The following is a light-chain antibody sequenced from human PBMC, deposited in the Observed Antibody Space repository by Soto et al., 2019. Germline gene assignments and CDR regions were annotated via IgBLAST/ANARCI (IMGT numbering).Light chain of an antibody. CDR1: QSVSSSY. CDR3: QQYGSSPGLFT. CDR2: GAS. V-gene: IGKV3-20*01. J-gene: IGKJ3*01. Sequence: ENVLTQAAGTMTLSPGERATLSCRASQSVSSSYLAWYQQKPGQAPRLLIYGASSRATGIPDRFSGSGSGTDFTLTISRLEPEDFAVYYCQQYGSSPGLFTFGPGTKVDIK.